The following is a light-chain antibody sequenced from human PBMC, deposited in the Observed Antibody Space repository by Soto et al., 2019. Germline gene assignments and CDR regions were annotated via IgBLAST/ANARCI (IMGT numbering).Light chain of an antibody. Sequence: QAVVTQEPSLTVSPGGTVTLTCGSSTGTVTSGHYPYWFQQKPGQAPRTLIYDTTNKHSWTPARFSGSLLGGKAALTLSGAQPEDEAEYYCLLSYGYWVFGGGTQLTVL. CDR3: LLSYGYWV. CDR2: DTT. J-gene: IGLJ3*02. CDR1: TGTVTSGHY. V-gene: IGLV7-46*01.